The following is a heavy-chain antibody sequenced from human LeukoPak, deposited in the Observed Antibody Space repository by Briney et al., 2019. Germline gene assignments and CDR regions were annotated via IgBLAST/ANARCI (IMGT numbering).Heavy chain of an antibody. CDR3: ARDLRWGFDY. CDR1: GFTVSSNY. J-gene: IGHJ4*02. V-gene: IGHV3-66*01. Sequence: GGSLRLSCAASGFTVSSNYMSWVRQAPGKGLEWVSVIYSGGSTYYADSVKGRFTISRDNAKNSLYLQMNSLRAEDTAVYYCARDLRWGFDYWGQGTLVTVSS. CDR2: IYSGGST. D-gene: IGHD4-23*01.